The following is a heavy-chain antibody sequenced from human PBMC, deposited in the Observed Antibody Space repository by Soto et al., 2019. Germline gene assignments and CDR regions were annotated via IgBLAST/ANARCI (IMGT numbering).Heavy chain of an antibody. CDR2: INHSGST. CDR3: ARGPFGVVKDFQH. J-gene: IGHJ1*01. D-gene: IGHD3-3*01. Sequence: LSLTCAVYGGSFSGYYWSWIRQPPGKGLEWIGEINHSGSTNYNPSLKSRVTISVDTSKNQFSLKLSSVTAADTAVYYCARGPFGVVKDFQHWGQGTLVTVS. CDR1: GGSFSGYY. V-gene: IGHV4-34*01.